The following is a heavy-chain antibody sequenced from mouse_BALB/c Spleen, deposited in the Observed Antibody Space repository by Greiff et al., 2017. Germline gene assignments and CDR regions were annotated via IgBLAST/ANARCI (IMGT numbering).Heavy chain of an antibody. V-gene: IGHV5-12-2*01. CDR3: ARLTGYFDV. Sequence: DVHLVESGGGLVQPGGSLKLSCAASGFTFSSYTMSWVRQTPEKRLEWVEYISNGGGSTYYPDTVKGRFTISRDNAKNTLYLQMSSLKSEDTAMYYCARLTGYFDVWGAGTTVTVSS. J-gene: IGHJ1*01. CDR2: ISNGGGST. CDR1: GFTFSSYT.